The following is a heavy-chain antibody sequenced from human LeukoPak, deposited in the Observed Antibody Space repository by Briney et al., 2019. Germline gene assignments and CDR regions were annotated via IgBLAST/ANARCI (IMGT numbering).Heavy chain of an antibody. CDR3: ARGAYCSSTSCYEGYFDY. J-gene: IGHJ4*02. Sequence: SETLSLTCAVYGGSFSGYYWSWIRQPPGKGRGGMGETNHSGSTNYNPSLKSRVTISVDTSKNQFSLKLSSVTAADTAVYYCARGAYCSSTSCYEGYFDYWGQGTLVTVSS. CDR2: TNHSGST. D-gene: IGHD2-2*01. V-gene: IGHV4-34*01. CDR1: GGSFSGYY.